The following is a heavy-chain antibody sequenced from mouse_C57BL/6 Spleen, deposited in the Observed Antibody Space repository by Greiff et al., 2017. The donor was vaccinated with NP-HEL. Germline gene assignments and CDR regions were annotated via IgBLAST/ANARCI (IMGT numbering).Heavy chain of an antibody. V-gene: IGHV5-4*01. J-gene: IGHJ2*01. CDR3: AREKGTRYFDY. D-gene: IGHD3-3*01. CDR1: GFTFSSYA. Sequence: DVKLQESGGGLVKPGGSLKLSCAASGFTFSSYAMSWVRQTPEKRLEWVATISDGGSYTYYPDNVKGRFTISRDNAKNNLYLQMSHLKSEDTAMYYCAREKGTRYFDYWGQGTTLTVSS. CDR2: ISDGGSYT.